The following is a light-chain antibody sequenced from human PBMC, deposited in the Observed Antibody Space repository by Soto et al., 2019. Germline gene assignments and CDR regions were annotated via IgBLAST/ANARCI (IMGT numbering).Light chain of an antibody. J-gene: IGKJ4*01. CDR3: QQYNDWPLT. Sequence: EIVMTQSPATLSVSPGERVTLSCRASQSVSSNLAWYQQKLGQAPRLLIYGASTRATDIPDRFSGSGSGTEFTLTISSLQSEDFTVYYCQQYNDWPLTFGGGTKVDIK. V-gene: IGKV3-15*01. CDR1: QSVSSN. CDR2: GAS.